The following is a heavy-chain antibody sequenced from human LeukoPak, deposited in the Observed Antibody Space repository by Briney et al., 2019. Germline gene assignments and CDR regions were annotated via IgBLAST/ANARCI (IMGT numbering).Heavy chain of an antibody. CDR2: INPNSGGT. D-gene: IGHD3-10*01. Sequence: VASVKVSCKASGYTFIGHYIHWVRQAPGQGLEWMGWINPNSGGTNYAQKFQGRVTMTRDTSITTAYMELSRLRSDDTAVYYCASGREYYGSGSHDDAFDIWGQGTMVTVSS. CDR3: ASGREYYGSGSHDDAFDI. J-gene: IGHJ3*02. CDR1: GYTFIGHY. V-gene: IGHV1-2*02.